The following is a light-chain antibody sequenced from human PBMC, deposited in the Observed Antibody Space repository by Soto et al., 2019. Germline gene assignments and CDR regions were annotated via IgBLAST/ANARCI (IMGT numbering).Light chain of an antibody. CDR3: QQYGSSPLGT. Sequence: ESVLTQSPATLSLSPGERATLSCRASQSVSSSYLAWYQQKPGQAPRLLIYGASSRATGIPDRFSGSGSGTDFTLTISRLEPEDFAVYYCQQYGSSPLGTFGQGTRLEIK. V-gene: IGKV3-20*01. J-gene: IGKJ5*01. CDR2: GAS. CDR1: QSVSSSY.